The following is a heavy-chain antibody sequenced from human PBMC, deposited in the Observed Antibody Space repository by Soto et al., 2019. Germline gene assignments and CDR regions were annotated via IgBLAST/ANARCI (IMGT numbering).Heavy chain of an antibody. V-gene: IGHV4-31*03. CDR3: XXXXXXY. Sequence: QVQLQESGPGLVKPSQTLSLTCTVSGGSISSGGYYWSWIRQHPGKGLEWIGYIYYSGSTYYNPSLKSRVTISVDTSKNQFSXXXXXXXXXXXXXXXXXXXXXYWGQGTLVTVSS. J-gene: IGHJ4*02. CDR1: GGSISSGGYY. CDR2: IYYSGST.